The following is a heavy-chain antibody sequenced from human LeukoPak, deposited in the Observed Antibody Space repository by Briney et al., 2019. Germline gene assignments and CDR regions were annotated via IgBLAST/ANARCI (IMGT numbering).Heavy chain of an antibody. CDR2: ISYSGST. CDR3: ARHRGNTYGCVDY. D-gene: IGHD5-18*01. CDR1: GGSISSYY. J-gene: IGHJ4*02. Sequence: PSETLSLTCTVSGGSISSYYWSWIRQPPGKGLEWIGYISYSGSTYYNPSLKSRVTISVDTSKNQFSLKLSSVTAADAAVYYCARHRGNTYGCVDYWGQGTLVTVSS. V-gene: IGHV4-59*08.